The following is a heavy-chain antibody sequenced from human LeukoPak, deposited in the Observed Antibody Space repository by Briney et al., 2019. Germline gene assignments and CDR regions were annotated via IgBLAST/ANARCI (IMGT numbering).Heavy chain of an antibody. J-gene: IGHJ4*02. CDR2: INGDGTQT. Sequence: GGSLRLSCAASGFPFSTYWMHWVRQPPGKGLVWVSRINGDGTQTNYADSVKGRFTVSRDNAKSTLYLQMNSLRADDTAVYFCIRDLRDHDYWGQGALVTVSS. CDR3: IRDLRDHDY. CDR1: GFPFSTYW. V-gene: IGHV3-74*01.